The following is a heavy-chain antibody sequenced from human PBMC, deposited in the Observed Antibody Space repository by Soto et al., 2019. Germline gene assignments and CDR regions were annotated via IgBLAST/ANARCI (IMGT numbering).Heavy chain of an antibody. Sequence: GESLKISCQGSGYSFTSYWISWVRQMPGKGLEWMGRIDPSDSYTNYSPSFQGHVTISADKSISTAYLQWSSLKASDTAMYYCARHPTGGAAATFWGQGTLVTVSS. CDR3: ARHPTGGAAATF. V-gene: IGHV5-10-1*01. CDR1: GYSFTSYW. J-gene: IGHJ4*02. D-gene: IGHD6-13*01. CDR2: IDPSDSYT.